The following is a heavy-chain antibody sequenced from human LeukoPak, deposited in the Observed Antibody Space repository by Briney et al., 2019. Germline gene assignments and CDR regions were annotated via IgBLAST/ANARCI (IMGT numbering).Heavy chain of an antibody. Sequence: ASVKVSCKASGGTFSSYAISWVRQAPGQGLEWMGRIIPILGIANYAQKFQGRVTITADKSTSTAYMELSSLRSEDTAVYYCASPSRSGGYYALHFDYWGQGTLVTVSS. D-gene: IGHD1-26*01. CDR2: IIPILGIA. CDR3: ASPSRSGGYYALHFDY. V-gene: IGHV1-69*04. CDR1: GGTFSSYA. J-gene: IGHJ4*02.